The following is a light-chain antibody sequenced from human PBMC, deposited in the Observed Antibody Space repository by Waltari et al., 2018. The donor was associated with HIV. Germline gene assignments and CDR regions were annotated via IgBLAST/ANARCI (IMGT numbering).Light chain of an antibody. CDR3: TSYAGRNIFV. J-gene: IGLJ2*01. V-gene: IGLV2-8*01. CDR2: EVF. CDR1: TSDVGAFNY. Sequence: QSALTPPPSASGSPGQSVPLSCPGKTSDVGAFNYVYWYQQHPGKAPKLMIYEVFKRPSGVPDRFSGSKSGNTASLTVSGLQAEDEADYYCTSYAGRNIFVFGGGTKLAVL.